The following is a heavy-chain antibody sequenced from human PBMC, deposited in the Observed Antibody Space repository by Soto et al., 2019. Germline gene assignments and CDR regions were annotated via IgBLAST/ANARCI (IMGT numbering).Heavy chain of an antibody. CDR3: ARRAKDGGRLYYVDY. CDR2: INHSGST. Sequence: SETLSLTGAVYGGSFSGYYWSWIRQPPGKGLEWIGEINHSGSTNYNPSLKSRVTISVDTSKNQFSLKLSSVTAADTAVYYFARRAKDGGRLYYVDYCGQGSLVTAPS. V-gene: IGHV4-34*01. J-gene: IGHJ4*02. D-gene: IGHD2-8*01. CDR1: GGSFSGYY.